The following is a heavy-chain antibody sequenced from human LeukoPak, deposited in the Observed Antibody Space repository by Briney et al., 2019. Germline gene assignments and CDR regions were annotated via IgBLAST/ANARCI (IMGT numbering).Heavy chain of an antibody. Sequence: SETLSLTCTVSGGSISSGSYYWSWIRQPAGKGPEWIGRIYTSGSTNYNPSLKSRVTISVDTSKNQFSLKLSSVTAADTAVYYCARIKGSSSGWYGYYFDFWGQGTLVTVSS. D-gene: IGHD6-19*01. J-gene: IGHJ4*02. CDR1: GGSISSGSYY. CDR3: ARIKGSSSGWYGYYFDF. V-gene: IGHV4-61*02. CDR2: IYTSGST.